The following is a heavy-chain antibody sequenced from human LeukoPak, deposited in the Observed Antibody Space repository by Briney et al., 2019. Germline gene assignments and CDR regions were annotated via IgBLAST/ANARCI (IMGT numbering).Heavy chain of an antibody. J-gene: IGHJ6*03. D-gene: IGHD2-2*01. CDR1: GYTFTSYG. V-gene: IGHV1-18*01. CDR3: ARGVEYHDYYYYYMDV. CDR2: ISAYNGNT. Sequence: ASLKLSCKASGYTFTSYGISWVRQAPGQGLEWMGWISAYNGNTNYAQKLQGRVTMTTDTSTSTAYMELRSLRSDDTAVYYCARGVEYHDYYYYYMDVWGKGTTVTVSS.